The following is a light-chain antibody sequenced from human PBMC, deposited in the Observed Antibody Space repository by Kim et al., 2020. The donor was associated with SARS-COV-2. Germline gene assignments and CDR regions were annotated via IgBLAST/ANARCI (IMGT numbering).Light chain of an antibody. CDR2: RIN. V-gene: IGLV10-54*04. Sequence: TATLTCPGNSNNVADQGAVWLQLHQGHPPKLLSDRINLRPSGISARFSASRSGNTASLTITGLQAEDEADYYCSAWDSSLDAWVFGGGTQLTVL. J-gene: IGLJ3*02. CDR3: SAWDSSLDAWV. CDR1: SNNVADQG.